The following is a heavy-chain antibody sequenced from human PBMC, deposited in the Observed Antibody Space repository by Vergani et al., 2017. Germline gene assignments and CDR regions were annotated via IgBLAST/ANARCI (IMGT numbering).Heavy chain of an antibody. V-gene: IGHV4-59*01. CDR3: GRVADFYGLGGRLLDL. CDR2: MYHSGST. J-gene: IGHJ5*02. Sequence: QVRLQESGPGLVKPSETLSLPCSVSGGSMSGYYWSWIRQPPGKELEWIGYMYHSGSTNYNPSLETRVTISGDTSKNQFSLKLNSLTAADTAVYYCGRVADFYGLGGRLLDLWGQGILVTVSS. D-gene: IGHD3-10*01. CDR1: GGSMSGYY.